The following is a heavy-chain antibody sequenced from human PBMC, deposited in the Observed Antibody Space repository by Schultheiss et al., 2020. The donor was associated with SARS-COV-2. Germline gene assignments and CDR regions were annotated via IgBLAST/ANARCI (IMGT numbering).Heavy chain of an antibody. CDR1: GFTVSSNY. Sequence: GGSLRLSCAASGFTVSSNYMSWVRQAAGKGLEWLSIIYAGGTTYYADSVKGRFTISRDNSKNTLYLQMNSLRAEDTAVYYCARDRGGAAAYGMDVWGQGTTVTVSS. J-gene: IGHJ6*02. CDR2: IYAGGTT. CDR3: ARDRGGAAAYGMDV. V-gene: IGHV3-53*01. D-gene: IGHD6-13*01.